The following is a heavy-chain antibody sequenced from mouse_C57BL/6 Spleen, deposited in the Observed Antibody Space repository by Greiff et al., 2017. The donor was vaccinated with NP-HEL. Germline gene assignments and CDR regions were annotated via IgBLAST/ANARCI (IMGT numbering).Heavy chain of an antibody. V-gene: IGHV5-4*03. D-gene: IGHD4-1*01. J-gene: IGHJ4*01. Sequence: EVKLVESGGGLVKPGGSLKLSCAASGFTFSSYAMSWVRQTPEKRLEWVATISDGGSYTYYPDNVKGRFTISRDNAKNNLYLQMSHLKSEDTAMYYCARGVGRDYYAMDYWGQGTSVTVSS. CDR1: GFTFSSYA. CDR3: ARGVGRDYYAMDY. CDR2: ISDGGSYT.